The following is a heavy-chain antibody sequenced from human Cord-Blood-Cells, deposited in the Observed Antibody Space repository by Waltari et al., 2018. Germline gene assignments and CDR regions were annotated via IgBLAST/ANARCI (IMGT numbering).Heavy chain of an antibody. V-gene: IGHV1-24*01. D-gene: IGHD5-18*01. CDR1: GYTLTELS. J-gene: IGHJ4*02. CDR3: ATADGGRGYCYGPFDY. CDR2: FEPEDGET. Sequence: QVQLVQSGAEVKKPGASVKVSCKVSGYTLTELSMHWVRQAPGKGLEWMGCFEPEDGETIYAQKFQGRVTMTEDTSTDTAYMELSSLRSEDTAVYYCATADGGRGYCYGPFDYWGQGTLVTVSS.